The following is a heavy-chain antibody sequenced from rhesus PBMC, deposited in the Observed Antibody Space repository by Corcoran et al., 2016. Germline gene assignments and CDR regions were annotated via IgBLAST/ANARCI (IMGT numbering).Heavy chain of an antibody. J-gene: IGHJ3*01. CDR1: GGSISGYY. CDR3: ATPPRIAVAGLNAFDF. CDR2: IGGSSGST. V-gene: IGHV4-165*02. Sequence: QVQLQESGPGLVKPSETLSLTCAVSGGSISGYYWNWIRQPPGKGLEWIGYIGGSSGSTYYNPSLKSRVTISTDTSKNQFSLKLNSVTAADTAVYYCATPPRIAVAGLNAFDFWGQGLRVTVSS. D-gene: IGHD6-37*01.